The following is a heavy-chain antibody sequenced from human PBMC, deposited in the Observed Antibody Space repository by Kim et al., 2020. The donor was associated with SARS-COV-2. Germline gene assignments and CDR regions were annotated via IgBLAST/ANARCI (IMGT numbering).Heavy chain of an antibody. V-gene: IGHV3-74*03. CDR3: AKGGCSATSCLDY. CDR2: TSSDGSDT. D-gene: IGHD2-15*01. CDR1: GFTFSRYW. J-gene: IGHJ4*02. Sequence: GGSLRLSCAASGFTFSRYWMHWVRQAPGKGLAWVSLTSSDGSDTKYADSVKGRFTISRDNTRNTLFLQMNDLRADDTGVYFCAKGGCSATSCLDYWGQGALVTVSS.